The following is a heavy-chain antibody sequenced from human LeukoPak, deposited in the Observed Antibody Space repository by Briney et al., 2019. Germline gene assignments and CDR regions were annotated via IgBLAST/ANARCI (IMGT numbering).Heavy chain of an antibody. CDR1: GYTFSNYG. J-gene: IGHJ4*02. V-gene: IGHV1-18*01. CDR3: ARDSSLNIAAAGTFDY. D-gene: IGHD6-13*01. Sequence: GASVKVSCKASGYTFSNYGISWVRQAPGQGLEWMGWISAYNGDTNYAQKLQGRVTMTTDTSTSTAYMELRSLRSDDTAVYYCARDSSLNIAAAGTFDYWGQGTLVTVSS. CDR2: ISAYNGDT.